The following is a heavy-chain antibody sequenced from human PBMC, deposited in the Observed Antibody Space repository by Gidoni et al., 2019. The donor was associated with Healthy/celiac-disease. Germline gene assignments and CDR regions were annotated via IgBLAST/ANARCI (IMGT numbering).Heavy chain of an antibody. V-gene: IGHV3-21*06. CDR2: ISSSSSYI. CDR1: GFTFSSYS. Sequence: EVQLVESGGGLVKPGGSLRLSCAASGFTFSSYSMNWVRQAPGKGLEWVSSISSSSSYIYYADSVKGRFTISRDNAKNSLYLQMNSLRAEDTAVYYCARDDKGPYYYYGMDVWGQGTTVTVSS. D-gene: IGHD3-9*01. CDR3: ARDDKGPYYYYGMDV. J-gene: IGHJ6*02.